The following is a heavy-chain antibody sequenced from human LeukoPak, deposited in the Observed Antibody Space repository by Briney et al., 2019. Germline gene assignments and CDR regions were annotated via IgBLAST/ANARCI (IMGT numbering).Heavy chain of an antibody. CDR3: ARDRGWRSSGYYLYYFDF. V-gene: IGHV3-23*01. Sequence: PGGSLRLFCAASGFTFSSYAMSWVRQAPGKGLEWVSAISGSGGSTYYADSVKGRFTISRDNAKNSLYLQMNSLRAEDTAVYYCARDRGWRSSGYYLYYFDFWGQGTLVTVSS. D-gene: IGHD3-22*01. J-gene: IGHJ4*02. CDR2: ISGSGGST. CDR1: GFTFSSYA.